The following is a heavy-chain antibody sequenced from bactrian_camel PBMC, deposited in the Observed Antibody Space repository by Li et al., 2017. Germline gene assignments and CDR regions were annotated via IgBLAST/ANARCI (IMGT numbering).Heavy chain of an antibody. CDR1: GSAPC. CDR2: IDGDGNP. V-gene: IGHV3S9*01. Sequence: HVQLVESGGGSVQAGGSLRLSCAASGSAPCMGWFRQVPGKEREGVASIDGDGNPTYGDSVKGRFTISKDNARNILYLQMTNLQPEDTAMYYCVGDLGWSRSVVDGQCLRADFRVWGQGTQVTVS. D-gene: IGHD1*01. J-gene: IGHJ6*01. CDR3: VGDLGWSRSVVDGQCLRADFRV.